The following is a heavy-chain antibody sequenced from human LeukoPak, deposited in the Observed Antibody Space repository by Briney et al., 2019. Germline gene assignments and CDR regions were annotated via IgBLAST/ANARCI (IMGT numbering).Heavy chain of an antibody. Sequence: GGSLRLSCAASGFTVSSKYMSWVRQAPGKGLEWVGHIKSKTDGGTTDYAAPAKGRFIISRDDSKHTLYLQMNSLKTDDTAVYFCAKYDTSVNFDYWGQGTLVTVSS. CDR2: IKSKTDGGTT. CDR1: GFTVSSKY. J-gene: IGHJ4*02. CDR3: AKYDTSVNFDY. D-gene: IGHD3-22*01. V-gene: IGHV3-15*01.